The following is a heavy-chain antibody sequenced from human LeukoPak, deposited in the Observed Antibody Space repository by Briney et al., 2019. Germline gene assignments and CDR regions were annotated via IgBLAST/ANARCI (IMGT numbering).Heavy chain of an antibody. V-gene: IGHV4-4*02. CDR3: ARANYEPLDC. CDR1: GASISSGPW. Sequence: PSETLSLTCAVSGASISSGPWWTWVRQPPGKGLEWIGEISHSGSTNYNPSLKSRVTMSVGKSKNQFSLKLSSVTAADTAVYYCARANYEPLDCWGQGTLVTVSS. D-gene: IGHD1-7*01. J-gene: IGHJ4*02. CDR2: ISHSGST.